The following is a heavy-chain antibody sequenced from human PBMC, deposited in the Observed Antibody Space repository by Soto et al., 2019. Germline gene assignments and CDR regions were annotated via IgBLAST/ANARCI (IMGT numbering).Heavy chain of an antibody. CDR3: ARDGNLMCISTSCYYYYYGMDV. J-gene: IGHJ6*02. CDR2: IWYDGSNK. Sequence: QVQLVESGGGVVQPGRSLRLSCAASGFTFSSYGMHWVRQAPGKGLEWVAVIWYDGSNKYYADSVKGRFTISRDNSKNTLYLQMNSLRAEDTAVYYCARDGNLMCISTSCYYYYYGMDVWGQGTTVTVSS. D-gene: IGHD2-2*01. CDR1: GFTFSSYG. V-gene: IGHV3-33*01.